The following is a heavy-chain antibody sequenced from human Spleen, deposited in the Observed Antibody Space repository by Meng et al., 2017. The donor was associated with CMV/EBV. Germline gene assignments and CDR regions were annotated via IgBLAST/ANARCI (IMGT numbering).Heavy chain of an antibody. Sequence: GESLKISCAASGFTFSDYYMYYIRQAPGKGLEWVAFIPYDGTNKYYADSVKGRFTISRDNSKNTLYLQMNSLRVEDTAVYYCAKDWALELPGYWGQGTLVTVSS. CDR2: IPYDGTNK. J-gene: IGHJ4*02. CDR1: GFTFSDYY. CDR3: AKDWALELPGY. V-gene: IGHV3-30*02. D-gene: IGHD1-7*01.